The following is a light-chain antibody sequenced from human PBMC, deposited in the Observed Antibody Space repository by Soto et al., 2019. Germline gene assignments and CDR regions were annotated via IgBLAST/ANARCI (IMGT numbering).Light chain of an antibody. V-gene: IGLV2-8*01. CDR1: SSDVGGYNY. J-gene: IGLJ2*01. CDR3: SSYAGSKTL. CDR2: EVS. Sequence: QSALTQPPSASGSPGKSVTISCTGTSSDVGGYNYVSWYQQHPGKAPKLMIYEVSKRPSGVPDRFSGSKSGNTASLTVSGLQAEDEADYYCSSYAGSKTLFGGGTKVTVL.